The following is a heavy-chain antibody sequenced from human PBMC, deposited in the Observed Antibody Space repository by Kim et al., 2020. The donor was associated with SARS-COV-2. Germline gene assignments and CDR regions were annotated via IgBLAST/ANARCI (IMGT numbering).Heavy chain of an antibody. J-gene: IGHJ3*02. D-gene: IGHD3-10*01. CDR3: ARESHGSGTKAYDI. Sequence: YSGSVKGRFTTSKENAKNSFYLQMSSLGAGDTAVYYCARESHGSGTKAYDIWGQGTMVTVSS. V-gene: IGHV3-13*01.